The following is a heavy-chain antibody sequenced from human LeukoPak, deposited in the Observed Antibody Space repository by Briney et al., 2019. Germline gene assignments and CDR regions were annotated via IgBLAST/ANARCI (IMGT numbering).Heavy chain of an antibody. CDR2: INPNSGGT. Sequence: ASVKVPCKASGYTFTGYYMHWVRQAPGQGLEWMGWINPNSGGTNYAQKFQGRVTMTRDTSISTAYMELSRLRSDDTAVYYCAREGLWFGEFEGWFDPWGQGTLVTVSS. V-gene: IGHV1-2*02. CDR1: GYTFTGYY. CDR3: AREGLWFGEFEGWFDP. D-gene: IGHD3-10*01. J-gene: IGHJ5*02.